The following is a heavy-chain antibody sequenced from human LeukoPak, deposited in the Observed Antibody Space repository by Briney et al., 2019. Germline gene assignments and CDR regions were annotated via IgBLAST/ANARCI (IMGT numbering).Heavy chain of an antibody. J-gene: IGHJ4*02. CDR2: IIPILGIA. CDR1: GGTFSSYT. D-gene: IGHD4-11*01. Sequence: GASVKLSCKASGGTFSSYTISWVRQAPGQGLEWMGRIIPILGIANYAQKFQGRVTITADKSTSTAYMELSSLRSEDTAVYYCARGYRNYVGYFDYWGQGTLVTVSS. CDR3: ARGYRNYVGYFDY. V-gene: IGHV1-69*02.